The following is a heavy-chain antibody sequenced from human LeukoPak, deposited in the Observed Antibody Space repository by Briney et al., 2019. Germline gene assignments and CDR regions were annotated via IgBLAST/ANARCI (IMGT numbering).Heavy chain of an antibody. Sequence: PGGSLRLSCAASGFTFSSYGMHWVRQAPGKGLEWVAVISYDGSNKYYADSVKGRFTISRDNSKNTLYLQMNSLRAEDTAVYYCAKVRKVGAKGGAFDIWGQGTMVTVSS. D-gene: IGHD1-26*01. J-gene: IGHJ3*02. CDR2: ISYDGSNK. CDR1: GFTFSSYG. V-gene: IGHV3-30*18. CDR3: AKVRKVGAKGGAFDI.